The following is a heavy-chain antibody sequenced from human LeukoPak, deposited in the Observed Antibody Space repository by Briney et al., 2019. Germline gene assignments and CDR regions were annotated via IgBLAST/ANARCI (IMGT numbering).Heavy chain of an antibody. V-gene: IGHV3-7*05. Sequence: GGSLRLSCADSGFTFSRSWMTWVRQAPGKGLEWVANIKEDGSAQNYVDSVKGRFTISRDNAKNTLYLEMKSLRAEDTAVYYCARDAGYDRFDYWGQGTLSPSPQ. D-gene: IGHD3-22*01. CDR3: ARDAGYDRFDY. J-gene: IGHJ4*02. CDR2: IKEDGSAQ. CDR1: GFTFSRSW.